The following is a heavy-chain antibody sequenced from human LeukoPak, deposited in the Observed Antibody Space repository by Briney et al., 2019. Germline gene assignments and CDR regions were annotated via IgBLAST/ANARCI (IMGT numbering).Heavy chain of an antibody. CDR1: GFTFGDYA. D-gene: IGHD3-22*01. CDR2: IRSKAYGGTT. Sequence: GGSLRLSCTASGFTFGDYAMSWVRQAPGKGLEWVGFIRSKAYGGTTEYAASVKGRFTISRDDSKSIAYLQMNSLRAEDTAVYYCARAGTVITHSAFAYWGQGTLVTVSS. J-gene: IGHJ4*02. CDR3: ARAGTVITHSAFAY. V-gene: IGHV3-49*04.